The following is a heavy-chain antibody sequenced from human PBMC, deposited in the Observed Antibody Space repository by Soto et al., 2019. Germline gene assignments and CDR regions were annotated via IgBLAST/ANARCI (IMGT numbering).Heavy chain of an antibody. CDR3: AKIEFREVPHYALDI. Sequence: QMQLVESGGGVVQPGRSLRLSCAASGFTFSSYGMHWVRQAPGKGLEWVAVISYDGTNKYYADSVKGRFTISRDNSKNTLSLQMNSLRAEDTAVYYCAKIEFREVPHYALDIWGQGTMVTVSS. CDR1: GFTFSSYG. CDR2: ISYDGTNK. D-gene: IGHD1-26*01. J-gene: IGHJ3*02. V-gene: IGHV3-30*18.